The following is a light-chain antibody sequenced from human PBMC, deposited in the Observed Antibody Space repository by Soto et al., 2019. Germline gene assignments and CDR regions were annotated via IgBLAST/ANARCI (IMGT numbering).Light chain of an antibody. Sequence: QSVLAQPASVSGSPGQSITLSCTGTSNDVGGYNIVSWYQQRPCKAPKLMIYDVSYRPSGVSNRFSGSKSGNTASLTISGLQAEDEGDYYCTSFTTSGTHGFGPGTKVTVL. CDR3: TSFTTSGTHG. V-gene: IGLV2-14*01. CDR2: DVS. CDR1: SNDVGGYNI. J-gene: IGLJ1*01.